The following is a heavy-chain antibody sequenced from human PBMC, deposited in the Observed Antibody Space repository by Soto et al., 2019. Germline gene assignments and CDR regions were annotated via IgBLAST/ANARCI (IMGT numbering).Heavy chain of an antibody. CDR3: ARAFSGSYPNFDY. CDR2: ITYDGING. D-gene: IGHD1-26*01. Sequence: GGSLRLSCLASGFIFRSYAMHWVRQAPGKGLEWVAVITYDGINGYYADSARGRFAISRDNSKNTLYLQMNSLRPEDTAVYYCARAFSGSYPNFDYWGQGTLVTVSS. J-gene: IGHJ4*02. V-gene: IGHV3-30*09. CDR1: GFIFRSYA.